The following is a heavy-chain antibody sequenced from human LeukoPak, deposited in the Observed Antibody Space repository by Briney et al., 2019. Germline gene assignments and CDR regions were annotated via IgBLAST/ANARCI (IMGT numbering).Heavy chain of an antibody. Sequence: SETLSLTCAVSGGSISSSNWWSWVRQPPGKGLEWIGEIYHSESTNYNPSLKSRVTISVDKSKNQFSLKLSSVTAADTAVYYCARSSSDGNYGMDVWGKGTTVTVSS. J-gene: IGHJ6*04. CDR2: IYHSEST. CDR1: GGSISSSNW. V-gene: IGHV4-4*02. CDR3: ARSSSDGNYGMDV.